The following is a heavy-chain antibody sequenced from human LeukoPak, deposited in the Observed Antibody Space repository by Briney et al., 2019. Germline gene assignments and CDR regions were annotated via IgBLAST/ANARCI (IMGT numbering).Heavy chain of an antibody. CDR3: ARGQSDTAKYNWFDP. Sequence: SETLSLTCTVSGASVSSGSYYWSWIRQPPGKGLEWIGYIYYSGSTNYNPSLKSRVTISVDTSKNQFSLKLSSVTAADTAVYYCARGQSDTAKYNWFDPWGQGTLVTVSS. D-gene: IGHD5-18*01. J-gene: IGHJ5*02. V-gene: IGHV4-61*01. CDR2: IYYSGST. CDR1: GASVSSGSYY.